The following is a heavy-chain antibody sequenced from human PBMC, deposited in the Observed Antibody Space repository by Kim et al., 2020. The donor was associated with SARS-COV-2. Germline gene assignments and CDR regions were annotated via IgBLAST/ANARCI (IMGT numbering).Heavy chain of an antibody. Sequence: GGSLRLSCTASGFTFGDCAMSWFRQAPGKGLEWLGFIRSKAYGGTTEYAASVKGRFSISRDDSKRIAYLQMNSLKTEDTAVYYCTRDHGDSSSWRLFHHWGQGTLVTVSS. CDR1: GFTFGDCA. V-gene: IGHV3-49*03. D-gene: IGHD6-13*01. J-gene: IGHJ1*01. CDR3: TRDHGDSSSWRLFHH. CDR2: IRSKAYGGTT.